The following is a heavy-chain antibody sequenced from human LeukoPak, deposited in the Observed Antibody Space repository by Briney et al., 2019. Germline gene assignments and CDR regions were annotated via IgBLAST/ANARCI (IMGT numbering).Heavy chain of an antibody. CDR1: GFTFTNYG. V-gene: IGHV3-33*06. CDR2: IWYDGSNK. D-gene: IGHD6-13*01. J-gene: IGHJ5*02. CDR3: AKPRPSYSSSWYDH. Sequence: PGRSLRLSCAASGFTFTNYGMHWVRQAPGKGLEWVAVIWYDGSNKYYADSVKGRFTISRDNSKNTLYLQMNSLRAEDTAVYYCAKPRPSYSSSWYDHWGQGTLVTVSS.